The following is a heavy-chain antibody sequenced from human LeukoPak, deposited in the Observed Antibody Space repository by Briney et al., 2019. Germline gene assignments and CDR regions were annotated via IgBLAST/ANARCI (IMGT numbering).Heavy chain of an antibody. J-gene: IGHJ6*02. CDR2: ISSSGSTI. D-gene: IGHD4-17*01. CDR3: ARDNGTVTTNYYYYYGMDV. CDR1: GFTFSDYY. Sequence: PGGSLRLSCAASGFTFSDYYMSWIRQAPGKGLEWVSYISSSGSTIYYADSVKGRFTISRDNAKNSLYLQMNSLRAEDTAVYYCARDNGTVTTNYYYYYGMDVWGQGTTVTVSS. V-gene: IGHV3-11*01.